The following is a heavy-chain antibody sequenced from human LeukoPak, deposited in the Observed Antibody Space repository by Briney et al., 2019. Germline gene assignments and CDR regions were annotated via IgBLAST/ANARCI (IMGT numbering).Heavy chain of an antibody. Sequence: GGSLRLSCAASGFSFSSYAMHWVRQAPGKGLEWVAALSYDESIIYYIDSVTGRFTISRDISENTLYLQMNGLRAEDTAVYYCVKDRRGYSYGFIASWGQGTLVTVSS. CDR2: LSYDESII. CDR3: VKDRRGYSYGFIAS. V-gene: IGHV3-30*18. J-gene: IGHJ4*02. D-gene: IGHD5-18*01. CDR1: GFSFSSYA.